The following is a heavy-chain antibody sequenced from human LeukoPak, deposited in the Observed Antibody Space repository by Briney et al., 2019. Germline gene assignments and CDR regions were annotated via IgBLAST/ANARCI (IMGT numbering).Heavy chain of an antibody. CDR3: ARDPDSGYEWGPFDS. CDR1: GDSVSSNSAS. Sequence: SQTLSLTCAISGDSVSSNSASWNWIRQSPSRGLEWLGRTYYRSKWGSDYAVSVKSRITINPDIFKNQFSLHLNSVTPEDTAVYYCARDPDSGYEWGPFDSWGQGTLVTVSS. D-gene: IGHD3-22*01. CDR2: TYYRSKWGS. J-gene: IGHJ5*01. V-gene: IGHV6-1*01.